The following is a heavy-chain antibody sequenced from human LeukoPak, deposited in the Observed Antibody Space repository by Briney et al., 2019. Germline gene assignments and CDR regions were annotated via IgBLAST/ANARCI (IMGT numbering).Heavy chain of an antibody. CDR3: ARVDGSSWYPDF. V-gene: IGHV3-30*14. CDR1: GFTFSSYA. CDR2: ISYDGSNK. J-gene: IGHJ4*02. D-gene: IGHD6-13*01. Sequence: GGSLRLSCAASGFTFSSYAMHWVRQAPGKGLEWVAVISYDGSNKYYADSVKGRFTISRDHSKNTLYLQMNSLRAEDTAVYYCARVDGSSWYPDFWGQGTLVTVSS.